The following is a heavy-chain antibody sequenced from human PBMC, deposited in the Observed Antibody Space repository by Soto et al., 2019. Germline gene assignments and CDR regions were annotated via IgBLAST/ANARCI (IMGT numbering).Heavy chain of an antibody. CDR1: GFSFSSLA. J-gene: IGHJ4*02. CDR3: AKDQTDVTLFDY. D-gene: IGHD2-21*02. CDR2: ISGRGVDT. V-gene: IGHV3-23*01. Sequence: SGGSLRLSCAASGFSFSSLAMSWVRQAPGKGLEWVSSISGRGVDTLYEDSVKGRFTISRDNSRNTLYLQVNSLRAEDTAVYYCAKDQTDVTLFDYWGQGTLVTVSS.